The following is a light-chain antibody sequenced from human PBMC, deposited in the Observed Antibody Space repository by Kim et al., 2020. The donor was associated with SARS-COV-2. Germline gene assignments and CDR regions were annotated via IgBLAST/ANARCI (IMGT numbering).Light chain of an antibody. CDR2: DAS. J-gene: IGKJ4*01. Sequence: IQMTQSPSSLSASLGDRVTITCRASQDITNYVNWYQQKPGKAPKILIYDASNLETGVPSRFSGSGSGTHFTLTISNLQPGDFATYDCQQYGDLPLTFGGGTKLEI. CDR3: QQYGDLPLT. V-gene: IGKV1-33*01. CDR1: QDITNY.